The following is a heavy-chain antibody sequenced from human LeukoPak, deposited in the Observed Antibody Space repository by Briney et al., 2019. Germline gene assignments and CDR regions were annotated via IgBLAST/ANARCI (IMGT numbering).Heavy chain of an antibody. CDR1: GGSISSSSYY. V-gene: IGHV4-39*01. CDR3: ARRAIDDIVVAPAASFFDY. Sequence: SETLSLTCTVSGGSISSSSYYWGWIRQPPGKGLEWIGRIYYSGGTYYNPSLKSRVTISVDTSKNQFSLKLSSVTAADTAVYYCARRAIDDIVVAPAASFFDYWGQGTLVTVSS. CDR2: IYYSGGT. D-gene: IGHD2-2*01. J-gene: IGHJ4*02.